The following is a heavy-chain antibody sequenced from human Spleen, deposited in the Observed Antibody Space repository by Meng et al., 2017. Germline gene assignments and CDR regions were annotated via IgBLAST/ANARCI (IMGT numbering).Heavy chain of an antibody. D-gene: IGHD3-22*01. V-gene: IGHV4-61*01. Sequence: GQLQESGPGLVRPSETLSLTCTVSGGSVSSGSYYWSWIRQPPGKGLEWIGYIYYSGSTNYNPSLKSRVTISVDTSKNQFSLKLSSVTAADTAVYYCARDDSSGYYSYWGQGTLVTVSS. CDR1: GGSVSSGSYY. CDR3: ARDDSSGYYSY. J-gene: IGHJ4*02. CDR2: IYYSGST.